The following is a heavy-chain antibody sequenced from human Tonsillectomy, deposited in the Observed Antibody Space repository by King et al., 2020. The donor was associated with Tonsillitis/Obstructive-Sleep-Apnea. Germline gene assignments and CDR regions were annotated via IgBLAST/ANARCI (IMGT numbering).Heavy chain of an antibody. D-gene: IGHD5-24*01. CDR3: ARDKDGYNYPDY. CDR2: INSGNVNT. V-gene: IGHV1-3*01. Sequence: QLVQSGAEVKKPGASVKVSCKASGYTFTTYTMHWVRQAPGQRLEWIGWINSGNVNTEYSHKFQGRGTITRDTSASTAYMELSSLRSEDTAVYYCARDKDGYNYPDYWGQGTLVTVSS. CDR1: GYTFTTYT. J-gene: IGHJ4*02.